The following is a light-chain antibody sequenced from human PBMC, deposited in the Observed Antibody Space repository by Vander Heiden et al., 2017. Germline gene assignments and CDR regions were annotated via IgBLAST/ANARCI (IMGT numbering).Light chain of an antibody. CDR3: SSYTSSSPWV. CDR2: EVS. J-gene: IGLJ3*02. V-gene: IGLV2-14*01. CDR1: SSDVGGYNY. Sequence: SALTQPASVSGSPGQSITISCTGTSSDVGGYNYVSWYQQHPGKAPKLMIYEVSNRPSGVSNRFSGSKSGNTASLTISGRQAEDEADYYCSSYTSSSPWVFGGGTKLTVL.